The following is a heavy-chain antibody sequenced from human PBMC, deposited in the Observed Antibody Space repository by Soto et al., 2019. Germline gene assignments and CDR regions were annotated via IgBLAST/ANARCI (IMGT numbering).Heavy chain of an antibody. CDR1: GCTYGRFA. V-gene: IGHV3-23*01. D-gene: IGHD1-1*01. J-gene: IGHJ1*01. Sequence: PGGSLILSCTVSGCTYGRFALGWVRPAPGEGLEWVSSMSVGGSYTTYADSVRGRFIIARDNAKNTLDLQMNGLRAEDTAVYSCDKWSRTDVFWGRGSLVTVSS. CDR3: DKWSRTDVF. CDR2: MSVGGSYT.